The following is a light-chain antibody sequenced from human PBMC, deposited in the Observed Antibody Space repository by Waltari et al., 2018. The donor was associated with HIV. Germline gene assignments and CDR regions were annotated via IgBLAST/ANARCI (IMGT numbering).Light chain of an antibody. CDR3: HSVKSDPPDT. V-gene: IGKV1-9*01. Sequence: DVQLTQSPSFLSASVGDRVSLTCRASGDISLFLAWYQPEPGVAPKFLLYGAPSLQNGVPSRFRGSGSGTDFTLAINVLQPEDFATYVCHSVKSDPPDTCGEGTKREI. CDR1: GDISLF. J-gene: IGKJ2*01. CDR2: GAP.